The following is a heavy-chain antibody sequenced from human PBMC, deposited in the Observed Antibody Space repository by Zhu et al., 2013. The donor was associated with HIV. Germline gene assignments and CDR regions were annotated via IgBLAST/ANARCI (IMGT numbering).Heavy chain of an antibody. Sequence: QMKMLQSGDEVKRPGSSMKVSCKASVGSFGGFGISWVRQAPGQGLEWMGGITPAFRSSKYAQDFQNRVTITADESMSTVYIDLSRLRSDDTAVYYCARAWAYSSGREGYYYMDVWGKGTTVTVSS. CDR2: ITPAFRSS. D-gene: IGHD6-13*01. CDR3: ARAWAYSSGREGYYYMDV. CDR1: VGSFGGFG. V-gene: IGHV1-69*01. J-gene: IGHJ6*03.